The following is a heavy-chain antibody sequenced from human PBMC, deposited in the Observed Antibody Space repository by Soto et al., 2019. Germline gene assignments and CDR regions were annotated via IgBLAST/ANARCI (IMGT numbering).Heavy chain of an antibody. CDR1: GFTFSSYA. V-gene: IGHV3-23*01. J-gene: IGHJ4*02. CDR2: ISGSGGST. Sequence: GGSLRLSCAASGFTFSSYAMSWVRQAPGKGLEWVSAISGSGGSTYYADSVKGRFTISRDNSKNTLYLQMNSLRAEDTAVYYCAKELFRGYSYGLPDGYWGQGTLVTVSS. CDR3: AKELFRGYSYGLPDGY. D-gene: IGHD5-18*01.